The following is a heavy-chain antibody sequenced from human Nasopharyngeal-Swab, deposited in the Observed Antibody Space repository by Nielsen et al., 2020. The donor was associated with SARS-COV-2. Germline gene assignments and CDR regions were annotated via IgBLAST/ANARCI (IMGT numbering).Heavy chain of an antibody. J-gene: IGHJ4*02. CDR3: HLSSGYDGYINY. CDR1: GFSVTSHG. V-gene: IGHV3-33*01. D-gene: IGHD3-22*01. CDR2: IWYDGTNK. Sequence: GESLKISWQASGFSVTSHGMHWVRQAPGKVLEWVAVIWYDGTNKFYADSVKGRFTISRDNSKNTLYLQMNILRAEDTAMYYCHLSSGYDGYINYWGQGTLVTVSS.